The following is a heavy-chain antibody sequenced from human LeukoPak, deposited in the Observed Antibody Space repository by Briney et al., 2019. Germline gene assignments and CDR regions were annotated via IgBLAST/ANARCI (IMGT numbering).Heavy chain of an antibody. Sequence: GGSLRLSCAASGFTFSSYWMTWFRQAPGKGLEWVANIKQDGSEKYYVDSVKGRFTISRDNAKNSLYLQMNSPRAEDTAVYYCARDTGGGYSCYDCWGQGTLVTVSS. J-gene: IGHJ4*02. CDR1: GFTFSSYW. CDR2: IKQDGSEK. V-gene: IGHV3-7*01. D-gene: IGHD5-18*01. CDR3: ARDTGGGYSCYDC.